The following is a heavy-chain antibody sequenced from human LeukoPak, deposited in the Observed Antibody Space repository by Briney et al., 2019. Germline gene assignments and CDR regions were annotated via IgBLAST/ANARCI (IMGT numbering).Heavy chain of an antibody. CDR3: ASPTRYSSSWFLLY. V-gene: IGHV1-69*05. J-gene: IGHJ4*02. CDR1: GGTFSSYA. CDR2: IIPIFGTA. D-gene: IGHD6-13*01. Sequence: EASVKVSRKASGGTFSSYAISWVRQAPGQGLEWMGGIIPIFGTANYAQKFQGRVTITTDESTSTAYMELSSLRSEDTAVYYCASPTRYSSSWFLLYWGQGTLVTVSS.